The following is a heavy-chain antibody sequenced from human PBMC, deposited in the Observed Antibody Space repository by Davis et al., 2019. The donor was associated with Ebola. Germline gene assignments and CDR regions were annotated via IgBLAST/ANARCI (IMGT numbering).Heavy chain of an antibody. CDR2: ISGSGTTI. CDR3: ARGFTIFDY. V-gene: IGHV3-48*03. J-gene: IGHJ4*02. CDR1: GFTFSSYE. Sequence: GESLKISCAASGFTFSSYEMNWVRQAPGKGLEWISSISGSGTTIYYTDSVKGRFTISRDSARSSLYLQLHSLRAEDTAIYYCARGFTIFDYWGQGTLVTVSS. D-gene: IGHD3-10*01.